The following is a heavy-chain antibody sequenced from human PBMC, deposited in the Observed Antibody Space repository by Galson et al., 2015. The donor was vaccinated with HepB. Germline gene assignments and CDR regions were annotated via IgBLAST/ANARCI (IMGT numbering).Heavy chain of an antibody. CDR3: AKPEEDIVLMVYAILGGAFDI. D-gene: IGHD2-8*01. Sequence: SLRLSCAASGFTFSSYAMSWVRQAPGKGLEWVSAISGSGGSTYYADSVKGRFTISRDNSKNTLYLQMNSLRAEDTAVYYCAKPEEDIVLMVYAILGGAFDIWGQGTMVTVSS. CDR2: ISGSGGST. J-gene: IGHJ3*02. V-gene: IGHV3-23*01. CDR1: GFTFSSYA.